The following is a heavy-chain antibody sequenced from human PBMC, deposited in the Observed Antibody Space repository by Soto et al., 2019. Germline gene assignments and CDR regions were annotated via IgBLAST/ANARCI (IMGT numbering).Heavy chain of an antibody. V-gene: IGHV4-39*01. J-gene: IGHJ6*02. CDR3: AHRRNRMDV. Sequence: SETLSLTCTVSGDSISSSSYYWGWIRQPPGKGLDWIGSIYYSGSTYYNPSLKSRVTIFVDTSKNQVVLTMTNVDPIDTATYYCAHRRNRMDVWGQGTTVTVSS. CDR2: IYYSGST. CDR1: GDSISSSSYY.